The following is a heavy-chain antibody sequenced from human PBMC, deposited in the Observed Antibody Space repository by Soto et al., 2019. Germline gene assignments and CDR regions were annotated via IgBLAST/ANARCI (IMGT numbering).Heavy chain of an antibody. Sequence: QVQLVESGGGVVQPGRSLRLSCAASGFTFSSYGMHWVRQAPGKGLEWVAVIWYDGSNKYYADSVKGRFTISRDNSKNTLYLQMNSLRAEDTAVYYCARDNAVAANNWFDPWGQGTLVTVSS. D-gene: IGHD2-21*02. CDR3: ARDNAVAANNWFDP. V-gene: IGHV3-33*01. CDR2: IWYDGSNK. J-gene: IGHJ5*02. CDR1: GFTFSSYG.